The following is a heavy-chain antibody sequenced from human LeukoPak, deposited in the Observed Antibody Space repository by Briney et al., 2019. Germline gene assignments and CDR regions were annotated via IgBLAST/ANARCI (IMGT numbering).Heavy chain of an antibody. V-gene: IGHV3-11*01. CDR1: GFTFSDYY. CDR2: ISSSGDTK. D-gene: IGHD1-26*01. CDR3: ARETSGAWDY. Sequence: GGSLRLSCAASGFTFSDYYMSWIPQAPGKGLGWVSYISSSGDTKYYADSVKGRFTISRDNAKNSLYLQMNSLRAEDTAVYYCARETSGAWDYWGQGTLVTVSS. J-gene: IGHJ4*02.